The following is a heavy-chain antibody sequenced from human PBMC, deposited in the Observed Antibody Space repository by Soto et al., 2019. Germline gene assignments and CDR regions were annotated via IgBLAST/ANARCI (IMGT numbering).Heavy chain of an antibody. J-gene: IGHJ4*01. CDR2: IYHGGTT. V-gene: IGHV4-38-2*01. D-gene: IGHD6-19*01. CDR1: GYSISTGFN. CDR3: ARVHVMVLAGSTFDY. Sequence: SETLSLPCAVSGYSISTGFNWAWLRQPPGKGPEWIASIYHGGTTFYNPSLKSRITISVDTSNNQFSLKLTFVTAADTAVYYCARVHVMVLAGSTFDYWGHGTLVTVS.